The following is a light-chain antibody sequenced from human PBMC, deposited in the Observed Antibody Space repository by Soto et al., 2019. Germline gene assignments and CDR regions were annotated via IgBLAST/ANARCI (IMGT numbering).Light chain of an antibody. J-gene: IGKJ4*01. V-gene: IGKV1D-13*01. Sequence: IQMTQSPSSLSASIGDRVTISCRASQNVATYLNWYQQKPGKAPKLLIYDVSSLETGVPSRFSGSGSGTDFTLTISSLQPEDFATYYCQQYNDFPLTFGGGTKVDIK. CDR1: QNVATY. CDR3: QQYNDFPLT. CDR2: DVS.